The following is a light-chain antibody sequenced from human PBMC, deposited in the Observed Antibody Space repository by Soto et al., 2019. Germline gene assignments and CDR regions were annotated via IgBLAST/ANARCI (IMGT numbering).Light chain of an antibody. Sequence: QSVLTQPASVSGSPGQSITISCTGTSSDVGGYNYVSWYQQHPGKAPKLMIYDVSNRPTGVSNRFSGYKSGNKASLTISGLQAEDEADYYCSSYTSSSTPVVFGGGTKLTVL. CDR2: DVS. J-gene: IGLJ2*01. V-gene: IGLV2-14*01. CDR3: SSYTSSSTPVV. CDR1: SSDVGGYNY.